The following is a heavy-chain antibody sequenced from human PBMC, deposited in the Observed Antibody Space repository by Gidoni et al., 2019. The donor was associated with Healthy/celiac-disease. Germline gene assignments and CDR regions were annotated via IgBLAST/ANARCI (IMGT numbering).Heavy chain of an antibody. CDR1: GFTFSSYS. CDR2: ISSSSSTI. D-gene: IGHD2-21*01. Sequence: VQLVESGGGLVQPGGSLRLSCASSGFTFSSYSMNWVRQAPGKGLEWVSYISSSSSTIYYADSVKGRFTISRDNAKNSLYLQMNSLRAEDTAVYYCARVRRGSYNYGMDVWGQGTTVTVSS. J-gene: IGHJ6*02. V-gene: IGHV3-48*01. CDR3: ARVRRGSYNYGMDV.